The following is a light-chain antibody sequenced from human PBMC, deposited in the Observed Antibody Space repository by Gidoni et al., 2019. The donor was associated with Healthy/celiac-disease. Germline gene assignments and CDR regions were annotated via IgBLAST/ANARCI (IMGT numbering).Light chain of an antibody. CDR2: DAS. Sequence: DIQMTQSPSSLSASVGDRVTITCQASQDISNYLNWYQQKPGKAPKLLIYDASNLETGVPSRFSGSGSGTDFPFTISILQPEDIATYYCQQYDNLPFTFGPGTKVDIK. V-gene: IGKV1-33*01. CDR3: QQYDNLPFT. J-gene: IGKJ3*01. CDR1: QDISNY.